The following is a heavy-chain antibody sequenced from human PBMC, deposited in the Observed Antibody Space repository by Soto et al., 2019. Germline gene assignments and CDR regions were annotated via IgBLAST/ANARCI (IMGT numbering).Heavy chain of an antibody. CDR1: GFTFNNGW. V-gene: IGHV3-15*01. Sequence: EVQLVESGGGLVKPGGSLRLSCAASGFTFNNGWMSWVRQAPGKGLEWVGRIKSKAAGGTTDYSAPVQGRFTISRDDSKNTVHLQRNSLKTEDTAVYYCTTDSTQTFCDGGPCYSVLTKIHDSWGQGTLVTVSS. J-gene: IGHJ4*02. CDR2: IKSKAAGGTT. D-gene: IGHD2-15*01. CDR3: TTDSTQTFCDGGPCYSVLTKIHDS.